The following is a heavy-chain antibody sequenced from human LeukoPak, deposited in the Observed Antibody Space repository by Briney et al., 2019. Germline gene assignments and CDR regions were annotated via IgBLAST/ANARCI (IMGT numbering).Heavy chain of an antibody. CDR3: ARRHSGGPTIIFDY. D-gene: IGHD6-25*01. CDR2: VHYSGST. Sequence: PSETLSLICTVSGGSISSSGNYWGWIRQPPGKGLEWIGSVHYSGSTYYNPSLKSRVTVSVDTSKNQFSLKLNSVTAADTAVYYCARRHSGGPTIIFDYWGRGTLVTVSS. J-gene: IGHJ4*02. CDR1: GGSISSSGNY. V-gene: IGHV4-39*01.